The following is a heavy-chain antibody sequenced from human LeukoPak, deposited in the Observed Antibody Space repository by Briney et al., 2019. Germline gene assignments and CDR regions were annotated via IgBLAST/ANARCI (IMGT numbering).Heavy chain of an antibody. CDR3: ARRTGGIGNFDY. V-gene: IGHV4-59*08. D-gene: IGHD1-26*01. Sequence: SETLSLTCTVSGGSISSHYWSWIRQPPGKGLEWIGHIYYSVSTNYNPSLKSRVTISIDTSKNQFSLKLSSVTAADTAVYYCARRTGGIGNFDYWGQGTLVTVSS. CDR2: IYYSVST. J-gene: IGHJ4*02. CDR1: GGSISSHY.